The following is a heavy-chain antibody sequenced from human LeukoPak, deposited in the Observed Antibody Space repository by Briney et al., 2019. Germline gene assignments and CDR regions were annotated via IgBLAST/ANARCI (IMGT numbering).Heavy chain of an antibody. D-gene: IGHD5-18*01. V-gene: IGHV4-34*01. CDR1: GGSFSGYY. Sequence: SETLSLTCAVYGGSFSGYYWSWIRQPPGKGLEWIGEINHSGSANCNPSLKSRVTISVDTSKNQFSLKLSSVTAADTAVYYCARRLGATAMVDYWGQGTLVTVSS. CDR2: INHSGSA. CDR3: ARRLGATAMVDY. J-gene: IGHJ4*02.